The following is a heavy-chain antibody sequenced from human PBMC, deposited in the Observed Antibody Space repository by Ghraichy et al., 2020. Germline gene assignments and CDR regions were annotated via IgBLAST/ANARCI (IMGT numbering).Heavy chain of an antibody. V-gene: IGHV1-24*01. CDR1: GYTLTELS. CDR2: FDPEDGET. Sequence: ASVKVSCKVSGYTLTELSMHWVRQAPGKGLEWMGGFDPEDGETIYAQKFQGRVTMTEDTSTDTAYMELSSLRSEDTAVYYCTLGGRVRGVIVGPPGYPRANAFDIWGQGTMVTVSS. J-gene: IGHJ3*02. CDR3: TLGGRVRGVIVGPPGYPRANAFDI. D-gene: IGHD3-10*01.